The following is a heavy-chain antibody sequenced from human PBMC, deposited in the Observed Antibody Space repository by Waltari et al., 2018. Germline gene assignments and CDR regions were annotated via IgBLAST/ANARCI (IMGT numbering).Heavy chain of an antibody. Sequence: QVQLVESGGGVVQPGRSLRLSCAASGFTFSSYGLHWVRRAPGKGLGWVAGRWDDGSNKYYADSVKGRFTISRDNSKNTLYLQMNSLRAEDTAMYYCAKSSDGHNNWFDPWGQGTLVTVSS. CDR2: RWDDGSNK. CDR3: AKSSDGHNNWFDP. J-gene: IGHJ5*02. CDR1: GFTFSSYG. V-gene: IGHV3-30*18.